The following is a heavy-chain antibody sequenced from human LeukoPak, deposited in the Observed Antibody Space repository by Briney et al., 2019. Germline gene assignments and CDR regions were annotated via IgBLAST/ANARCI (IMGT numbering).Heavy chain of an antibody. CDR1: GGSISSGGYS. J-gene: IGHJ3*02. CDR3: ARGAYCGGDCYFGAFDI. V-gene: IGHV4-30-2*01. Sequence: KPSETLSLTCAVSGGSISSGGYSWSWIRQPPGKGLEWIGYIYHSGSTYYNPSLKSRVTISVDRSKNQFSLKLSSVAAADTAVYYCARGAYCGGDCYFGAFDIWGQGTMVTVSS. CDR2: IYHSGST. D-gene: IGHD2-21*02.